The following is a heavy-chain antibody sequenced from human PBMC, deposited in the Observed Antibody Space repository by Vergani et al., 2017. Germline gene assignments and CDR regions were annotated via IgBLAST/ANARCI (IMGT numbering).Heavy chain of an antibody. J-gene: IGHJ6*03. D-gene: IGHD2-21*01. CDR3: ARMGTYWDHYYMDV. Sequence: EVHMVQSGAEVKKPGESLKISCGGSGYIFSNYWIAWVRQMPGKGLEWMGIIYPGDSKTKYNPSFQGKVTVSADKSISTAYLQWNTLQAPDTAIYYCARMGTYWDHYYMDVWGKGTTVTVSS. V-gene: IGHV5-51*03. CDR1: GYIFSNYW. CDR2: IYPGDSKT.